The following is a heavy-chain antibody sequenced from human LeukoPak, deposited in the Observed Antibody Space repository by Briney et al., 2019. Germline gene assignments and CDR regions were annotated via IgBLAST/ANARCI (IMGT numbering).Heavy chain of an antibody. CDR1: GFTFRSCA. V-gene: IGHV3-64*01. J-gene: IGHJ6*02. D-gene: IGHD2-2*01. CDR3: ARATRVFYGMDV. Sequence: GGCVRLSCAASGFTFRSCAMQGVPRARGKGLEYGSAMSSNGRSTYYAKSVKGRFTISRDNTKNTLYLQMGSLRAEEMAVYYCARATRVFYGMDVWGEGATV. CDR2: MSSNGRST.